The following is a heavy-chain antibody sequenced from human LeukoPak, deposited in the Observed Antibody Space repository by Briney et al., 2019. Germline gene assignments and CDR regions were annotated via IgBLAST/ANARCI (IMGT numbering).Heavy chain of an antibody. V-gene: IGHV1-69*06. CDR1: GGTFSSYA. CDR2: IIPIFGTA. D-gene: IGHD1-26*01. Sequence: SVKVSCKASGGTFSSYAISWVRQAPGQGLEWMGGIIPIFGTANYAQKFQGRVTITADKSTSTAYMELSSLRSEDTAVYYCARDRGELRALDYWGQGTLVTVSS. CDR3: ARDRGELRALDY. J-gene: IGHJ4*02.